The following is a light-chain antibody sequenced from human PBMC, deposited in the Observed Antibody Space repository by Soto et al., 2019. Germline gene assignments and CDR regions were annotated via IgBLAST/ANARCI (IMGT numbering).Light chain of an antibody. CDR3: SSYTSSSTPHMV. Sequence: QSVLTQPASVSGSPGQSITISCTGTSSDVGGYNYVSWYQQHPGKAPKLMIYDVSNRPSGVSTRFSGSKSGNTASLTISGLQAEDEADYYCSSYTSSSTPHMVFGGGTKLTVL. CDR2: DVS. J-gene: IGLJ2*01. V-gene: IGLV2-14*01. CDR1: SSDVGGYNY.